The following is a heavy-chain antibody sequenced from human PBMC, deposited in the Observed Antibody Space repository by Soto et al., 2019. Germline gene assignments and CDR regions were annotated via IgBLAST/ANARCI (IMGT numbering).Heavy chain of an antibody. CDR1: GGTFSSYA. Sequence: SVKVSCKASGGTFSSYAISWVRQAPGQGLEWMGGIIPIFGTANYAQKFQGRVTITADESTSTAYMELSSLRSEDTAVFYCARDRSIIFYDILTGYSTGWYNWFDPWGQGTLVTVSS. V-gene: IGHV1-69*13. CDR3: ARDRSIIFYDILTGYSTGWYNWFDP. J-gene: IGHJ5*02. CDR2: IIPIFGTA. D-gene: IGHD3-9*01.